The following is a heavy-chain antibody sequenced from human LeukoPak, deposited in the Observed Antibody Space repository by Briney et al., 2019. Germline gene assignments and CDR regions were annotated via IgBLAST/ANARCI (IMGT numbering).Heavy chain of an antibody. Sequence: PSQTLSLTCTVSGGSISSGSYYWSWIRQPAGQGLEWIGRIYTSGSTNYNPSLKSRVTISVDTSKNQFSLKLSSVTAADTAVYYCAGDSSGYQANSDYWGQGTLVTVSS. CDR1: GGSISSGSYY. CDR2: IYTSGST. V-gene: IGHV4-61*02. CDR3: AGDSSGYQANSDY. J-gene: IGHJ4*02. D-gene: IGHD3-22*01.